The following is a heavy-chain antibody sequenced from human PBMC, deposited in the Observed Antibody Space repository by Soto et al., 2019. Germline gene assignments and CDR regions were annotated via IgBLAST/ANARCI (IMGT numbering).Heavy chain of an antibody. J-gene: IGHJ4*02. Sequence: EVQLLESGGGLVPPGGSLRLSCAASGFTFSSYAMSWVRQAPGKGLEWVSAISGSGGSTYYADSVKGRFTISRDNSKNTLYLQMNSLRAEDTAVYYCAKRSSSGRYVDYWGQGTLVTVSS. V-gene: IGHV3-23*01. CDR1: GFTFSSYA. CDR2: ISGSGGST. D-gene: IGHD3-22*01. CDR3: AKRSSSGRYVDY.